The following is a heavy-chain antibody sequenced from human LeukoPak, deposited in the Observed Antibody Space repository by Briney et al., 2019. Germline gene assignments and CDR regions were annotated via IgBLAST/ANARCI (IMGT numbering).Heavy chain of an antibody. CDR1: GFTFSGLW. D-gene: IGHD3-9*01. CDR2: ISFDGSDA. V-gene: IGHV3-74*01. CDR3: HPTNYDILTGRLNDY. J-gene: IGHJ4*02. Sequence: GGSLRLSCAASGFTFSGLWMHWVRQAPGKGLVWVSCISFDGSDATYADSAKGRFTISRDNAKNTLHLQMDSLTVEDTAVYYCHPTNYDILTGRLNDYWGQGTLVTVSS.